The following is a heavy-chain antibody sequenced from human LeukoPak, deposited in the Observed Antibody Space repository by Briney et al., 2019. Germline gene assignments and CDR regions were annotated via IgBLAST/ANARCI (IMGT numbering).Heavy chain of an antibody. CDR3: AKDSPTYYADS. V-gene: IGHV3-30*02. D-gene: IGHD2/OR15-2a*01. CDR1: GFTFSSFG. Sequence: GGSLRLSCAASGFTFSSFGMHWVRQAPGKGLEWVSFINYNGRDKYYAGSVKGRFTISRDSSKNTLSLQMNSLRAEDTAVYFCAKDSPTYYADSWGQGTLVTVSS. J-gene: IGHJ4*02. CDR2: INYNGRDK.